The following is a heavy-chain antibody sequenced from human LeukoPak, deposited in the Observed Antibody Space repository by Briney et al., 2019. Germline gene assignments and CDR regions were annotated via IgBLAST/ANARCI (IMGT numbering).Heavy chain of an antibody. CDR2: ISPYNDNT. CDR3: ARHFYGSGTYYHFDY. J-gene: IGHJ4*02. V-gene: IGHV1-18*01. Sequence: ASVKVSCKASGGTFSSYAISWERQAPGQGPEWMGWISPYNDNTNYAQKLQGRATLTTDTSTSTAYMELRSLRSDDTAVYYCARHFYGSGTYYHFDYWGQGTLVTVSS. D-gene: IGHD3-10*01. CDR1: GGTFSSYA.